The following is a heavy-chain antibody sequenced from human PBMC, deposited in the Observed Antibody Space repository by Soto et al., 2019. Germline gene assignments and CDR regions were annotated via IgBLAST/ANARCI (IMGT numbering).Heavy chain of an antibody. CDR3: ARDMVRGVIIMPRYYFDY. CDR2: INHSGST. CDR1: GGSFRGYY. V-gene: IGHV4-34*01. J-gene: IGHJ4*02. D-gene: IGHD3-10*01. Sequence: SETQSLTCAVYGGSFRGYYWSWIRQPPGKGLEWIGEINHSGSTNYNPSLKSRVTISVDTSKNQFSLKLSSVTAADTAVYYCARDMVRGVIIMPRYYFDYWGQGTLVTVSS.